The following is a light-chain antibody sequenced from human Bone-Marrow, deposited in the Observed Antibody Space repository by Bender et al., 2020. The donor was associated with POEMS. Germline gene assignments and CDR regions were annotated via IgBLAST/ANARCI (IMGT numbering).Light chain of an antibody. CDR3: QVWDNSAVV. J-gene: IGLJ2*01. V-gene: IGLV3-9*01. CDR2: RDT. Sequence: ASITCGGNNIGSKNVHWYQQKPGQAPLLVIYRDTNRPSGIPDRFSGSNSGNTATLTISRAQVGDEADYYCQVWDNSAVVFGGGTKLTVL. CDR1: NIGSKN.